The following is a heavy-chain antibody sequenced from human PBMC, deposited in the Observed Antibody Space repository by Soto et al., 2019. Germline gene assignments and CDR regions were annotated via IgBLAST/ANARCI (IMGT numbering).Heavy chain of an antibody. CDR2: ISSSGSTI. CDR3: ASLPLNGYFDY. Sequence: VGSLRLSCAASGFTFSSYEMNWVRQAPGKGLEWVSYISSSGSTIYYADSVKGRFTISRDNAKNSLYLQMNSLRAEDTAVYYCASLPLNGYFDYWGQGTLVTVSS. CDR1: GFTFSSYE. J-gene: IGHJ4*02. V-gene: IGHV3-48*03.